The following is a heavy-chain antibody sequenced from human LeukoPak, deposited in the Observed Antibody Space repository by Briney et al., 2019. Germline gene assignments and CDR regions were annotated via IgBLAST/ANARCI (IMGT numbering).Heavy chain of an antibody. Sequence: GGSLRLSCAASGFIFSSYWMHWVRQAPGKGLVWVSRIKSDGTSTNYADSVKGRFTISRDNAKNTLHLQMNSLRADDTAVYYCAKGGASLFDYWGQGTLATVSS. J-gene: IGHJ4*02. CDR1: GFIFSSYW. CDR3: AKGGASLFDY. D-gene: IGHD1-26*01. CDR2: IKSDGTST. V-gene: IGHV3-74*01.